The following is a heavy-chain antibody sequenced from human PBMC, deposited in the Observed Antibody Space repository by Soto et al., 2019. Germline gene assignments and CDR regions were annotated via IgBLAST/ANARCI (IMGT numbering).Heavy chain of an antibody. J-gene: IGHJ4*02. CDR1: GGSFSGYY. Sequence: QVQLQQWGAGLLKPSETLSLTCAVYGGSFSGYYWSWIRQPPGKGLEWIGEINHSGSTNYNPSLKSRVTISVDTSKNQFSLKLSSATAADTAVYYCARNRYSGSYHFDYWGQGTLVTVSS. CDR3: ARNRYSGSYHFDY. V-gene: IGHV4-34*01. D-gene: IGHD1-26*01. CDR2: INHSGST.